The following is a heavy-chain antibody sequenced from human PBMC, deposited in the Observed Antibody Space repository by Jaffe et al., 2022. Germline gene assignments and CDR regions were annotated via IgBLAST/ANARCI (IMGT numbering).Heavy chain of an antibody. J-gene: IGHJ1*01. CDR3: ARGVTTDGNFQH. V-gene: IGHV4-38-2*01. CDR1: GYSISSGYY. CDR2: IYHSGST. Sequence: QVQLQESGPGLVKPSETLSLTCAVSGYSISSGYYWGWIRQPPGKGLEWIGSIYHSGSTYYNPSLKSRVTISVDTSKNQFSLKLSSVTAADTAVYYCARGVTTDGNFQHWGQGTLVTVSS. D-gene: IGHD4-17*01.